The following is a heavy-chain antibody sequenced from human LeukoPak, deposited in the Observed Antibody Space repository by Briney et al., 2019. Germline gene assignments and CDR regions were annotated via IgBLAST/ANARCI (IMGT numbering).Heavy chain of an antibody. J-gene: IGHJ6*02. CDR1: GGSISSYY. CDR2: IYYSGST. D-gene: IGHD2-21*02. V-gene: IGHV4-59*01. CDR3: ARAQHIVVVTEYCYYGMDV. Sequence: SETLSLTCTVSGGSISSYYWSWIRQPPGKGLEWIGYIYYSGSTNYNPSLKSRVTISVDTSKNQFSLKLSSVTAADTAVYYCARAQHIVVVTEYCYYGMDVWGQGTTVAVSS.